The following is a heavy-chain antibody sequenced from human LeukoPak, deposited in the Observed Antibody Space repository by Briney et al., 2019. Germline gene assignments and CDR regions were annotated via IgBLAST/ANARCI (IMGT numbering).Heavy chain of an antibody. V-gene: IGHV4-61*02. Sequence: SETLSLTCTVSGGSISSGSYYWSWIRQPAGKGLEWIGRIYTSGSTNYNPSLKSRVTISVNTSKNQFSLKLSSVTAADTAVYYCARDRYGSYYDSSGYTYYFDYWGQGTLVTVSS. D-gene: IGHD3-22*01. J-gene: IGHJ4*02. CDR2: IYTSGST. CDR1: GGSISSGSYY. CDR3: ARDRYGSYYDSSGYTYYFDY.